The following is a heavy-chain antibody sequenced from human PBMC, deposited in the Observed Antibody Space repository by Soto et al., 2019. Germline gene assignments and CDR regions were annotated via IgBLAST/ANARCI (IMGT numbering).Heavy chain of an antibody. CDR3: ARHDYDYIWGSYRFGRIIDY. J-gene: IGHJ4*02. D-gene: IGHD3-16*02. Sequence: SETLSLTCTVSGGSISSSSYYWGWIRQPPGKGLEWIGSIYYSGSTYYNPSLKSRVTISVDTSKNQFSLKLSSVTAADTAVYYCARHDYDYIWGSYRFGRIIDYWGQGTLVTVSS. CDR2: IYYSGST. CDR1: GGSISSSSYY. V-gene: IGHV4-39*01.